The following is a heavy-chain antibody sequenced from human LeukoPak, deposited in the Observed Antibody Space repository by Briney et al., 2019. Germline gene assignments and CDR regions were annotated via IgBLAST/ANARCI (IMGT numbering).Heavy chain of an antibody. CDR1: GGSISSSSYY. CDR2: IYYSGST. CDR3: ARDGGEYDYVWGSYRPVNHWFDP. V-gene: IGHV4-39*07. D-gene: IGHD3-16*01. J-gene: IGHJ5*02. Sequence: SETLSLTCTVSGGSISSSSYYWGWIRQPPGKGLEWIGSIYYSGSTYYNPSLKSRVTISVDTSKNQFSLKLSSVTAADTAVYYCARDGGEYDYVWGSYRPVNHWFDPWGQGTLVTVSS.